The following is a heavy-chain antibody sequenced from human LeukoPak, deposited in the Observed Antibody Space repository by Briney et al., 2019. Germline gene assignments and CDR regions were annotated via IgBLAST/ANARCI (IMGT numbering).Heavy chain of an antibody. CDR2: INPNSGGT. V-gene: IGHV1-2*02. CDR3: ARAYEYCSGGSCYSWFDP. D-gene: IGHD2-15*01. CDR1: GYTFTSYY. J-gene: IGHJ5*02. Sequence: ASVKVSCKASGYTFTSYYMHWVRQAPGQGLEWMGWINPNSGGTSYAQKFQGRVTMTRDTSISTAYMELSRLRSDDTAVYYCARAYEYCSGGSCYSWFDPWGQGTLVTVSS.